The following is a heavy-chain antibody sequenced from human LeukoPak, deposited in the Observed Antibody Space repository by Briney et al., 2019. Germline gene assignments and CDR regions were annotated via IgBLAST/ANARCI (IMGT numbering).Heavy chain of an antibody. V-gene: IGHV3-23*01. Sequence: GGSLRLSCAASGFTFSNFPMSWVRQAPGKGLEWVSAISASGGSAYYADSVKGRFTISRDNSKNTLYLQMTGLRVEDTAVYYCAKDRGYWGRGTLVTVSS. CDR2: ISASGGSA. J-gene: IGHJ4*02. CDR1: GFTFSNFP. CDR3: AKDRGY.